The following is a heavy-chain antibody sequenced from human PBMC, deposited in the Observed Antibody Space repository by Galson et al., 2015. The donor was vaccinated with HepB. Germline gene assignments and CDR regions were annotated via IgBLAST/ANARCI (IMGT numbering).Heavy chain of an antibody. CDR3: ARPGGYCSGGSCLLYFQH. CDR2: IKQDGSEK. V-gene: IGHV3-7*03. D-gene: IGHD2-15*01. CDR1: GFTFSSYW. J-gene: IGHJ1*01. Sequence: SLRLSCAASGFTFSSYWMSWVRQAPGKGLEWVANIKQDGSEKYYVDSVKGRFTISRDNAKNSLYLQMNSLRAEDTAVYYCARPGGYCSGGSCLLYFQHWGQGTLVTVSS.